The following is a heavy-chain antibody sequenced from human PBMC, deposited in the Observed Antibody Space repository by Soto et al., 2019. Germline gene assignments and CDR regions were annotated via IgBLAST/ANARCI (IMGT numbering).Heavy chain of an antibody. CDR1: GFTVSSNY. J-gene: IGHJ5*02. V-gene: IGHV3-66*01. Sequence: GGSLRLSCAGSGFTVSSNYMSWVRQAPGKGLEWVSVIYSGGSTYYADSVKGRFTISRDNSKNTLYLQMNSLRAEDTAVYYCARELWFETNWFAPWGKGTLVPVSS. CDR3: ARELWFETNWFAP. CDR2: IYSGGST. D-gene: IGHD3-10*01.